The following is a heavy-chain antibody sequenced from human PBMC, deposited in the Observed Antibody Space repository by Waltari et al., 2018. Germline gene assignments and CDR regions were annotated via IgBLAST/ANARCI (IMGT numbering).Heavy chain of an antibody. V-gene: IGHV1-69-2*01. CDR1: GYTFTDYY. CDR2: VGPKEGET. Sequence: EVQLLQSGAEVKKPGATVKISCKSSGYTFTDYYIHWVKQTPGNGLEWMGRVGPKEGETIDAEKFQDRVTISADTSTDTVYMIMNGLRFDDTALYFCSRSGSDDWFDPWGRGTPVTVVS. J-gene: IGHJ5*02. D-gene: IGHD2-15*01. CDR3: SRSGSDDWFDP.